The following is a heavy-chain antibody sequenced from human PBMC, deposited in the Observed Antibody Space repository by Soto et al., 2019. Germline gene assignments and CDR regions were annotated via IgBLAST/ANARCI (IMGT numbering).Heavy chain of an antibody. V-gene: IGHV4-39*01. CDR3: ARHLVVATTTYNWFVF. Sequence: TETLSLTCTVSGDSISRSDYYWGWIRHLPGKGLEWMGGLFYRATAYYNPSPRSRVTMFIDSSKNHFSLKLTSVTAADTAVYYCARHLVVATTTYNWFVFWGQGVLVTGSS. CDR1: GDSISRSDYY. CDR2: LFYRATA. J-gene: IGHJ5*01. D-gene: IGHD2-15*01.